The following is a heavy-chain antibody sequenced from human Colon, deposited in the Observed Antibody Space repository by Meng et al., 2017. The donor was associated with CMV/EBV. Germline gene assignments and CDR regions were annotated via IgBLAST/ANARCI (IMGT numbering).Heavy chain of an antibody. V-gene: IGHV4-38-2*01. Sequence: SETLSLTCDVSTYSISRGYYWGWVRQPPRKGLEWIGNVYSSGITYYNPSLESRVTISVDTSKNQFSLKLKSVTAADTAVYFCARSPRGSINWFDPWGQGTLVTVSS. CDR3: ARSPRGSINWFDP. J-gene: IGHJ5*02. D-gene: IGHD2/OR15-2a*01. CDR2: VYSSGIT. CDR1: TYSISRGYY.